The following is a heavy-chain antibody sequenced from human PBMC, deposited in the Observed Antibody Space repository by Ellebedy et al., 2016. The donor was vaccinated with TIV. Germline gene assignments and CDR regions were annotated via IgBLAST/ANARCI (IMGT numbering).Heavy chain of an antibody. V-gene: IGHV4-39*07. CDR3: ARERNFRGYCTSTSCYGSSPAIDY. D-gene: IGHD2-2*01. CDR2: IYYSGST. CDR1: GGSISSSSYY. J-gene: IGHJ4*02. Sequence: SETLSLXXTVSGGSISSSSYYWGWIRQPPGKGLEWIGSIYYSGSTNYNPSLKSRVTISVDTSKNQFSLKLSSVTAADTAVYYCARERNFRGYCTSTSCYGSSPAIDYWGQGTLVTVSS.